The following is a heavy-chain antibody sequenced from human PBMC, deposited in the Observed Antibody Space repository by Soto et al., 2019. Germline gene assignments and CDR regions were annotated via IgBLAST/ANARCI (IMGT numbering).Heavy chain of an antibody. CDR1: GGSISSGGYY. V-gene: IGHV4-31*03. CDR3: ARDPAP. J-gene: IGHJ5*02. CDR2: IYNSGST. Sequence: QVQLQESGPGLVKPSQTLSLTCTVSGGSISSGGYYWSWIRQHPGKGLEWIGYIYNSGSTYYNPSIKRRVTLSAAPSKDQFPLKSSSVTAADTAVYYCARDPAPWGQGTLVTVSS.